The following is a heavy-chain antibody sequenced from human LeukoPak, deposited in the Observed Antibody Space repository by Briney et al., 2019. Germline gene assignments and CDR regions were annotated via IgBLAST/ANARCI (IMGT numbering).Heavy chain of an antibody. CDR1: GGSMSNYY. J-gene: IGHJ4*02. CDR2: IYYSGST. V-gene: IGHV4-59*01. CDR3: ARGRSTGYPYYFEY. D-gene: IGHD5-12*01. Sequence: PSETLSLSCSVSGGSMSNYYWSWIRQPPGKGLEWIGYIYYSGSTNYNPSLKSRVTISVDTSKNQFSLILSSVTAADTAVYYCARGRSTGYPYYFEYWGQGTLVTVSS.